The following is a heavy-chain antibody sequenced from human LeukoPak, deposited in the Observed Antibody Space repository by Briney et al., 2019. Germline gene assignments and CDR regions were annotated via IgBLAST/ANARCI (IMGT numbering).Heavy chain of an antibody. CDR1: GLTFDAYA. Sequence: PGRSLRLSCAASGLTFDAYAMHWVRQAPGKGLEWGSGISWNSGSIGYADSVKGRFTISRDNAKNSLYLQMISLRAEDTALYYCAKDSSGYYASGAFDIWGQGTMVTVSS. CDR2: ISWNSGSI. J-gene: IGHJ3*02. V-gene: IGHV3-9*01. D-gene: IGHD3-22*01. CDR3: AKDSSGYYASGAFDI.